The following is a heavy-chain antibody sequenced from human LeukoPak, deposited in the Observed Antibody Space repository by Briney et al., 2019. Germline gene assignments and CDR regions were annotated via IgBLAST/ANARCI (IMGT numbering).Heavy chain of an antibody. V-gene: IGHV3-30*18. CDR2: ISYDGSNK. D-gene: IGHD1-26*01. CDR3: AKGSGSYELLDY. Sequence: PGGSLRLSCAASGFTFSSYSMNWVRQAPGKGLEWVAVISYDGSNKYYADSVKGRFTISRDNSKNTLYLQMNSLRAEDTAVYYCAKGSGSYELLDYWGQGTLVTVSS. CDR1: GFTFSSYS. J-gene: IGHJ4*02.